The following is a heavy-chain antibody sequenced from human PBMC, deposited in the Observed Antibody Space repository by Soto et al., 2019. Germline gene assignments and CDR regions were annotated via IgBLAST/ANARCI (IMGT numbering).Heavy chain of an antibody. V-gene: IGHV4-34*01. CDR1: GGSFSGYY. CDR2: INHSGST. Sequence: KSSETLSLTCAVYGGSFSGYYWSWIRQPPGKGLEWIGEINHSGSTNYNPSLKSRVTISVDTSKNQFSLKLSSVTAADTAVYYCAKGSEGQLVPTPINHDNFDYWGRGTLVT. D-gene: IGHD6-13*01. CDR3: AKGSEGQLVPTPINHDNFDY. J-gene: IGHJ4*02.